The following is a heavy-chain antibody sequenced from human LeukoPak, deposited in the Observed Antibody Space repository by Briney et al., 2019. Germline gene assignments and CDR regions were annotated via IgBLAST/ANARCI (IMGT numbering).Heavy chain of an antibody. Sequence: PGGSLRLSCAASGFTFSSYAMTWVRKAPGKGLEWFSAMSGSGGSTYYADSVKGRFTISRDNSKNTLYLKMNSLRAEDTALYFRPKAAYEILTGCDYWGQGTLVTVSS. CDR1: GFTFSSYA. CDR2: MSGSGGST. CDR3: PKAAYEILTGCDY. D-gene: IGHD3-9*01. J-gene: IGHJ4*02. V-gene: IGHV3-23*01.